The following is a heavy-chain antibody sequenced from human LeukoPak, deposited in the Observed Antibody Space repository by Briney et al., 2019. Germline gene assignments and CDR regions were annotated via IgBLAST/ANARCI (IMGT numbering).Heavy chain of an antibody. D-gene: IGHD3-10*01. J-gene: IGHJ4*02. V-gene: IGHV4-4*09. CDR3: ARGGDYYGSGRIDY. Sequence: SETLSLTCTVSGGSISSYYWSWIRQPPGKGLEWIGYIYTSGSTNYNPSLKSRVTISVDTSKNQFSLKLSSVTAADTAVYYCARGGDYYGSGRIDYWGQGTLVTVSS. CDR1: GGSISSYY. CDR2: IYTSGST.